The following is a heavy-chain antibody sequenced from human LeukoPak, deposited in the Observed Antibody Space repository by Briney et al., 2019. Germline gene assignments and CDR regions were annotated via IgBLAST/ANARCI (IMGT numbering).Heavy chain of an antibody. D-gene: IGHD6-13*01. CDR2: IKYDGSEK. Sequence: GGSLRLSCAASGFTLSSYWMSWVRKAPGKGLEWVANIKYDGSEKNYVDSVKGRFAISRDNATNSLYLQMNSLRAEDTGVYYCASDIEAAGLFVEYWGRGTLVTVSS. J-gene: IGHJ4*02. CDR3: ASDIEAAGLFVEY. V-gene: IGHV3-7*01. CDR1: GFTLSSYW.